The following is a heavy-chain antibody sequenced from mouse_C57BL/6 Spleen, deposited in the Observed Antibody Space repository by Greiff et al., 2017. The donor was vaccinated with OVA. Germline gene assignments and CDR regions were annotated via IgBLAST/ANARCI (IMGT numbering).Heavy chain of an antibody. J-gene: IGHJ2*01. CDR1: GFTFSSYT. V-gene: IGHV5-9*04. CDR3: ARRHYDDYFDY. D-gene: IGHD2-4*01. Sequence: DVKLVESGGGLVKPGGSLKLSCAASGFTFSSYTMSWVRQTPEKRLEWVATISGGGGNTYYPDSVKGRFTISRDNAKNTLYLQMSSLRSEDTAVYYCARRHYDDYFDYWGQGTTLTVSS. CDR2: ISGGGGNT.